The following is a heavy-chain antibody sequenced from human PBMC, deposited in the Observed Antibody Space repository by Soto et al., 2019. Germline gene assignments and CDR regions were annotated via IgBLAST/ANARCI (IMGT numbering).Heavy chain of an antibody. CDR3: ATYSSPFDY. Sequence: ILSCAASEFSFSSYALNWVRQAPGKGLEWVSAISATGTTAYYADSVKGRFTISRDNSKRTLFLQMDSLSPEDTAVYYCATYSSPFDYWGQGTLVTVSS. CDR1: EFSFSSYA. V-gene: IGHV3-23*01. D-gene: IGHD6-13*01. CDR2: ISATGTTA. J-gene: IGHJ4*02.